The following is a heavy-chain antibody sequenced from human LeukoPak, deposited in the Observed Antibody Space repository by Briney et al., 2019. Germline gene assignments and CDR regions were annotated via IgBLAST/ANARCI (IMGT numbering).Heavy chain of an antibody. CDR3: ARGSSLRYFDWLLQAPDY. D-gene: IGHD3-9*01. Sequence: PSETLSLTCAVYGGSFSGYYWSWIRQPPGKGLEGIGEINHSGSTNYNPSLKSRVTISVDTSKNQFSLKLSSVTAADTAVYYCARGSSLRYFDWLLQAPDYWGQGNLVTVSS. CDR2: INHSGST. J-gene: IGHJ4*02. V-gene: IGHV4-34*01. CDR1: GGSFSGYY.